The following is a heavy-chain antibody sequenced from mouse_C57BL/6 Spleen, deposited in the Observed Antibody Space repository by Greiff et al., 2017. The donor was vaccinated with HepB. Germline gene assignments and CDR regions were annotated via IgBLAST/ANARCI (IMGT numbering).Heavy chain of an antibody. CDR1: GFTFSSYA. CDR2: ISSGGDYI. CDR3: TRDGYYGSSLAY. V-gene: IGHV5-9-1*02. D-gene: IGHD1-1*01. Sequence: EVKLVESGEGLVKPGGSLKLSCAASGFTFSSYAMSWVRQTPEKRLEWVAYISSGGDYIYYADTVKGRFTISRDNARNTLYLQMSSLKSEDTAMYYCTRDGYYGSSLAYWAKGLWSLSLQ. J-gene: IGHJ3*01.